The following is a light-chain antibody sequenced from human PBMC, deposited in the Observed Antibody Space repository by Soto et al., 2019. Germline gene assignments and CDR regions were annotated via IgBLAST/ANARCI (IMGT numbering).Light chain of an antibody. J-gene: IGLJ2*01. V-gene: IGLV2-8*01. CDR3: SSYAGSNVV. CDR1: SSDVGGYNY. CDR2: EVN. Sequence: QFVLTQPPSASGSPGQSVTISCTGTSSDVGGYNYVSWYQQHPGKAPKLMIYEVNKRPSGVPDRFSGSKAGNTASLTVSGLQAEDEADYYCSSYAGSNVVFGGGTKLTVL.